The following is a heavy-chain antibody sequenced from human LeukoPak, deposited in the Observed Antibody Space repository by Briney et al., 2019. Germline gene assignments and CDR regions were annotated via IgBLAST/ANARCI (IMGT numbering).Heavy chain of an antibody. V-gene: IGHV4-39*01. CDR2: IYYSGST. CDR3: ASTISIFGVPSGGLDV. Sequence: SETLSLTCTVSGGSISSSSYYWGWIRQPPGKGLEWIGSIYYSGSTYYNPSLKSRVTISVDTSKNQFSLKLSSVTAADTAVYYCASTISIFGVPSGGLDVWGKGTTVTVSS. CDR1: GGSISSSSYY. J-gene: IGHJ6*04. D-gene: IGHD3-3*02.